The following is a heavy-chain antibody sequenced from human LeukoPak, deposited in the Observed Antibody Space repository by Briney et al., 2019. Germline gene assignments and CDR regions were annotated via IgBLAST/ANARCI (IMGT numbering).Heavy chain of an antibody. J-gene: IGHJ4*02. CDR2: ISTSTGDT. CDR3: ARESDIAVAGTGYYFDY. Sequence: GASVKVSCKPSGYIFTTYNLHWVRQAPGQGLEWMGWISTSTGDTDYARNLRGRVTMSTDASTGTAYMELRSLRSDDTAVYYCARESDIAVAGTGYYFDYWGQGTLVTVSS. V-gene: IGHV1-18*04. CDR1: GYIFTTYN. D-gene: IGHD6-19*01.